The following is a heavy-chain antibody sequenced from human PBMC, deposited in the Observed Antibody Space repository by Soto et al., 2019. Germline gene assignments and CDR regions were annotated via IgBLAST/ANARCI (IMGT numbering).Heavy chain of an antibody. D-gene: IGHD5-12*01. CDR2: INHSGST. CDR3: ARGGIVATINWFDP. V-gene: IGHV4-34*01. Sequence: SETLSLTCAVYGGSFSGYYWSWIRQSPGKGLEWIGEINHSGSTNYNPSLKSRVTISVDTSKNQFSLRLSSVTAADTAVYYCARGGIVATINWFDPWGQGTLVTVSS. CDR1: GGSFSGYY. J-gene: IGHJ5*02.